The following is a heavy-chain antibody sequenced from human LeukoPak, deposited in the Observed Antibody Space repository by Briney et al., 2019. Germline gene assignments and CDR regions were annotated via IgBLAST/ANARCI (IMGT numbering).Heavy chain of an antibody. J-gene: IGHJ5*02. CDR3: ARDFTPYCSSTSCSWFDP. V-gene: IGHV1-18*01. D-gene: IGHD2-2*01. CDR1: GYTFSSYG. Sequence: ASVKVSCKASGYTFSSYGISWVRQAPGQGLEWVGWISAYSGRTIYAQKLQGRVTMTTDTSTSTAYMELRSLISDDTAVYYCARDFTPYCSSTSCSWFDPWGQGTLVTVSS. CDR2: ISAYSGRT.